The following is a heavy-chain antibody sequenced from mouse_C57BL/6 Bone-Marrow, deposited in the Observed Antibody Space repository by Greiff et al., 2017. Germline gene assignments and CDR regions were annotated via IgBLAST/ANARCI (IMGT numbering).Heavy chain of an antibody. CDR2: IYPRSGNT. CDR1: GYTFTSYG. V-gene: IGHV1-81*01. CDR3: ARARYYYGSSPYAMDY. J-gene: IGHJ4*01. Sequence: QVQLQQSGAELARPGASVKLSCKASGYTFTSYGISWVKQRTGQGLEWIGEIYPRSGNTYYNEKLKGKATLTAEKSSSTAYMELRSLTSEDSAVYFCARARYYYGSSPYAMDYWGQGTSVTVSS. D-gene: IGHD1-1*01.